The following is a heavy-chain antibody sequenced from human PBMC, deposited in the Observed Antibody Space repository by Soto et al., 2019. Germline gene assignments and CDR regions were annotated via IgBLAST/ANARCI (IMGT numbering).Heavy chain of an antibody. V-gene: IGHV1-46*01. CDR3: ARGGHVVVVTAALDY. CDR1: GDTFTDYY. CDR2: VNPSGGHT. Sequence: QVQLMQSGAEVKKPGASVKVSCKASGDTFTDYYIHWVRQAPGQGLEWMGTVNPSGGHTTYAQHFLGRVTMTSDTSTSTLCMELTSLTSDDTAIYYCARGGHVVVVTAALDYWGQGTLVTVSS. D-gene: IGHD2-21*02. J-gene: IGHJ4*02.